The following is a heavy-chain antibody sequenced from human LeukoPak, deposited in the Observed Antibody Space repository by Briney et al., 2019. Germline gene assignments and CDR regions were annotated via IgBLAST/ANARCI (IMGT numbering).Heavy chain of an antibody. CDR2: INWNGGST. D-gene: IGHD6-19*01. CDR1: GFTFDDYG. CDR3: ARVFSSGWYGGFDY. J-gene: IGHJ4*02. V-gene: IGHV3-20*04. Sequence: TGGSLRLSCAASGFTFDDYGMSWVRHAPGKGLEWVSGINWNGGSTGYADSVKGRFTISRDNAKNSLYLQMNSLRAEDTALYYCARVFSSGWYGGFDYWGQGTLVTVCS.